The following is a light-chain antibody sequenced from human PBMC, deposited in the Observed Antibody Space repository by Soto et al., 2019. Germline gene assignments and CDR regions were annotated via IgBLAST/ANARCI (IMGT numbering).Light chain of an antibody. CDR1: QSISSW. J-gene: IGKJ2*01. Sequence: DIQMTQSPSTLSASIGDRVTITCRASQSISSWLAWYQQKPGKAPKLLISKASYLESGVPSRFSGSGSGTEFTLTISSLQPDDFATYYCQQYNVYPLTFGQGTKLEIK. V-gene: IGKV1-5*03. CDR2: KAS. CDR3: QQYNVYPLT.